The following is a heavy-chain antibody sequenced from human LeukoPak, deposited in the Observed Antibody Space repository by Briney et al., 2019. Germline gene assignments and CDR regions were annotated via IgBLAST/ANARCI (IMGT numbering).Heavy chain of an antibody. Sequence: GESLKISCKGSGYSFTSYWIGWVRQMPGKGLEWMGIIYPGDSDTRYSPSFQGQVTISADKSISTAYLQWSSLKASDTAMYYCARRSYSTHYGSDYGMDVWGQGTTVTVSS. CDR1: GYSFTSYW. V-gene: IGHV5-51*01. CDR2: IYPGDSDT. J-gene: IGHJ6*02. CDR3: ARRSYSTHYGSDYGMDV. D-gene: IGHD3-10*01.